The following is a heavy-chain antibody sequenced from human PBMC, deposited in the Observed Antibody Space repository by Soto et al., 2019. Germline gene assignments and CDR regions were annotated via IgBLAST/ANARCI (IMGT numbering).Heavy chain of an antibody. Sequence: GGSLKISCQGSGYSFTSYKIGWVRQMPGKGLEWMGIIYPGDSDTRYSPSFQGQVTISADKSTSTAYLQWSSLKASDTAMYYCARHATYYDILSGYYFDYWGQGTLVTVSS. D-gene: IGHD3-9*01. CDR2: IYPGDSDT. J-gene: IGHJ4*02. V-gene: IGHV5-51*01. CDR3: ARHATYYDILSGYYFDY. CDR1: GYSFTSYK.